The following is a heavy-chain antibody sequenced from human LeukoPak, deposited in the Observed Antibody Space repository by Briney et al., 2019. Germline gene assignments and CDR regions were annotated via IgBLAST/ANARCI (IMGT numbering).Heavy chain of an antibody. V-gene: IGHV4-4*02. Sequence: SGTLSLTCAVSGGSISSSNWWSWVRQPPGKGLEWIGEIYHSGSTNYNPSLKSRVTISVDKSKNQFSLKLSSVTAADTAMYYCARDIKRSRARWENLGFDPWGQGTLVTVSS. J-gene: IGHJ5*02. D-gene: IGHD1-14*01. CDR2: IYHSGST. CDR1: GGSISSSNW. CDR3: ARDIKRSRARWENLGFDP.